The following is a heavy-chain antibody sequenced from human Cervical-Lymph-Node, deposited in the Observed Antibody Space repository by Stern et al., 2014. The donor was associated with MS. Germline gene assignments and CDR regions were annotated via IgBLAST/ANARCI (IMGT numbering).Heavy chain of an antibody. V-gene: IGHV5-51*01. J-gene: IGHJ4*02. Sequence: EVQLVESGAEVKKPGESLKISCKGSGYSFTANWIAWVRQMPGKGLEWMGIIFPGDSDTRYSPYFQGQVTISTNKSISTASLQWSSLKASDTAMYYCARDYGDYAFDYWGQGTLVTVSS. D-gene: IGHD4-17*01. CDR2: IFPGDSDT. CDR3: ARDYGDYAFDY. CDR1: GYSFTANW.